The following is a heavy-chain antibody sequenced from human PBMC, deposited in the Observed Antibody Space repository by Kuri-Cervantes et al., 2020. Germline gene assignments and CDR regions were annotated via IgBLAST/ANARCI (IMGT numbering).Heavy chain of an antibody. Sequence: SETLSLTCTVSGDSVNSGDFYWRWIRQPPGKGLEWIGSIYYSGATNYNPSLKSRVTISMDTSRNQFSLKLSSVTAADTAVYYCAREVVVVVAATRYYYYYYMDVWGKGTTVTVSS. V-gene: IGHV4-61*08. D-gene: IGHD2-15*01. J-gene: IGHJ6*03. CDR2: IYYSGAT. CDR1: GDSVNSGDFY. CDR3: AREVVVVVAATRYYYYYYMDV.